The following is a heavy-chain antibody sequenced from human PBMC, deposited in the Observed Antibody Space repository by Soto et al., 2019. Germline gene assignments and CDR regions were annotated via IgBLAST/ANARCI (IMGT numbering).Heavy chain of an antibody. CDR3: AKGVGATTYYYGMDV. CDR2: ISGSGGST. D-gene: IGHD1-26*01. CDR1: GFTFSSYA. V-gene: IGHV3-23*01. J-gene: IGHJ6*02. Sequence: PGGSLRLSCAASGFTFSSYAMSWVRQAPGKGLEWVSAISGSGGSTYYADSVKGRFTISRDNSKNTLYLQMNSLRAEDTAVYYCAKGVGATTYYYGMDVWGQGTTVTVSS.